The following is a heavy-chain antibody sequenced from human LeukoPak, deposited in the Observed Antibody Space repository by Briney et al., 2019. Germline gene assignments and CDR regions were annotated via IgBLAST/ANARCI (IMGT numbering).Heavy chain of an antibody. CDR1: GFIFSDYV. J-gene: IGHJ5*02. D-gene: IGHD3-3*01. CDR2: ITASGDRT. V-gene: IGHV3-23*01. Sequence: GGSLRLSCTASGFIFSDYVMIWVRQAPGKGLEWVSGITASGDRTYYGDSVKGRFTVSRDNSKNTLYLQMNSLRAEDTAVYYCAKKRVGFDPWGQGTLVTVSS. CDR3: AKKRVGFDP.